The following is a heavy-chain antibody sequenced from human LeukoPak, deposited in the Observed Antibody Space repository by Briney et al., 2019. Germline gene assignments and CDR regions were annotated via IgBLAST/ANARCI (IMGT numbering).Heavy chain of an antibody. J-gene: IGHJ4*02. CDR1: GFIFSRYE. V-gene: IGHV3-48*03. CDR2: ISSSGSTI. D-gene: IGHD3-22*01. Sequence: GGPLRLSCAASGFIFSRYEMNWVRQAPGKGLEWVSYISSSGSTIYYADSVKGRFTISRDNYKNTLYLQMNSLRAEDTAMYHCPRASIWGYSHYWGQGTVVSVS. CDR3: PRASIWGYSHY.